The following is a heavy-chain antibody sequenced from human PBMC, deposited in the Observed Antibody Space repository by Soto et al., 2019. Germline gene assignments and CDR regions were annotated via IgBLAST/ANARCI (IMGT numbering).Heavy chain of an antibody. CDR2: IWYDGSNK. J-gene: IGHJ4*02. Sequence: PGGSLRLSCAASGFTFSSYGMHWVRQAPGKGLEWVAVIWYDGSNKYYADSVKGRFTISRDNSKNTLYLQMNSLRAEDTAVYYCARNSDSSSYYSESIDYWGQGTLVTAPQ. CDR3: ARNSDSSSYYSESIDY. V-gene: IGHV3-33*01. D-gene: IGHD3-22*01. CDR1: GFTFSSYG.